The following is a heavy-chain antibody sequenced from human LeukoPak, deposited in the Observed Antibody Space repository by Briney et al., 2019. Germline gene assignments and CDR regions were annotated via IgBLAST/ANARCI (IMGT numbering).Heavy chain of an antibody. Sequence: HPGRSLRLSCAASGFTLINYAIDWVRQAPGKGMEWVSAISGSGGSTSYADSVKGRFTISRDNSKNTLYLQMNRLRAEDTAVYYCAKARTVTMWWSFDLWGRGTLVTVSS. CDR2: ISGSGGST. CDR1: GFTLINYA. D-gene: IGHD4-17*01. V-gene: IGHV3-23*01. CDR3: AKARTVTMWWSFDL. J-gene: IGHJ2*01.